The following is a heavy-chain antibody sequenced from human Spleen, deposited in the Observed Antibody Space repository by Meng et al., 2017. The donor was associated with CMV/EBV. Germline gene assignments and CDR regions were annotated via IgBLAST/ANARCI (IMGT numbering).Heavy chain of an antibody. D-gene: IGHD2-15*01. CDR1: CYPFTSYA. Sequence: VHLSLTGAELNKHEPSAKVTCNASCYPFTSYATSLVVQAPRQGLGWVGWISAYNGNTNYAQKLQARVTMTTNTSTTTDYMEVMSLRSDDTAVYYCARVSVVVAATLGFDPWGQGTLVTVSS. CDR2: ISAYNGNT. J-gene: IGHJ5*02. CDR3: ARVSVVVAATLGFDP. V-gene: IGHV1-18*01.